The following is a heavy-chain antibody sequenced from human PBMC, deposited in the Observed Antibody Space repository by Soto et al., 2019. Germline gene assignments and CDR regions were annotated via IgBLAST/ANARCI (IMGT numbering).Heavy chain of an antibody. D-gene: IGHD3-3*01. Sequence: QVQLVESGGGVVQPGRSLRLSCAASGFTFSSYGMHWVRQAPGKGLEWVAVISYDGSNKYYADSVKGRFTISRDNSKNTLYLQMNSLRAEDTAVYYCAKALPPITIIYGMDVWGQGTTVTVSS. V-gene: IGHV3-30*18. J-gene: IGHJ6*02. CDR1: GFTFSSYG. CDR2: ISYDGSNK. CDR3: AKALPPITIIYGMDV.